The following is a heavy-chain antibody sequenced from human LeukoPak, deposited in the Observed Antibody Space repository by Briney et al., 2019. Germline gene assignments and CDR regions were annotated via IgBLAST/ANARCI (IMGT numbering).Heavy chain of an antibody. CDR3: ASRRDGYTN. CDR1: GGSFSGYY. CDR2: INHSGST. D-gene: IGHD5-24*01. Sequence: SETLSLTCAVYGGSFSGYYWSWIRQPPGKGLEWIGEINHSGSTNYHPSLKSRVTISVDTSKNQFSLKLGSVTAADTAVYYCASRRDGYTNWGQGTLVTVSS. V-gene: IGHV4-34*01. J-gene: IGHJ4*02.